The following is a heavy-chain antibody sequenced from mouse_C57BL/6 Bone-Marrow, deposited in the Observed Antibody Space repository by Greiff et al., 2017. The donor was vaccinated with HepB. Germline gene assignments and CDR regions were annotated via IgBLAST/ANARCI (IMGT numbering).Heavy chain of an antibody. CDR3: ARWDTTVVARKKPWFAY. CDR2: INPSNGGT. J-gene: IGHJ3*01. CDR1: GYTFTSYW. V-gene: IGHV1-53*01. Sequence: QVQLQQPGTELVKPGASVKLSCKASGYTFTSYWMHWVKQRPGQGLEWIGNINPSNGGTNYNEKFKSKATLTVDKSSSTAYVQLSSLTSEDSAVYYCARWDTTVVARKKPWFAYWGQGTLVTVSA. D-gene: IGHD1-1*01.